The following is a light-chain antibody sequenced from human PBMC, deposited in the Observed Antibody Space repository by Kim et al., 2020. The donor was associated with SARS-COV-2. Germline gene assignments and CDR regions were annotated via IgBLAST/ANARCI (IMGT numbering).Light chain of an antibody. V-gene: IGKV1-17*01. CDR3: LHHNTYTIT. Sequence: GDRVTITCRASQYIRNDLGGYQQNPGRDPKHQIYDSLNLQNGKPSRVSDSGSWAEFTLTIGILQTDGFATYFCLHHNTYTITFAQGT. CDR1: QYIRND. J-gene: IGKJ5*01. CDR2: DSL.